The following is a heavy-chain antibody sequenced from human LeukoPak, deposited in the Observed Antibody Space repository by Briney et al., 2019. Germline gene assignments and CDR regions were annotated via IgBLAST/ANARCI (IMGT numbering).Heavy chain of an antibody. V-gene: IGHV3-23*01. J-gene: IGHJ4*02. CDR3: AKGLYYDRSGYLPGDY. D-gene: IGHD3-22*01. CDR1: GFTFNNYA. Sequence: GGSLRLSCAASGFTFNNYAMSWVRQAPGKGLEWVSAISGSGGSAYYADSVRGRFTISRDNSKNTLHMQMNSLRAEDTAVYYCAKGLYYDRSGYLPGDYWGQGTLVTVSS. CDR2: ISGSGGSA.